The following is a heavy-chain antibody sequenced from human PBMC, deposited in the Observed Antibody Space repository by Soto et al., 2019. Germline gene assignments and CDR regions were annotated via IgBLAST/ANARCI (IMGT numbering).Heavy chain of an antibody. Sequence: QLQLQESGPGLVEPSETLSLTCTVSGGSITTSGYYWGWIRQPPGKGLEWIGTISYSGNTYYNPSLKSRVTISVDTSKNQFSLKLNSVTAADTAVYFCARLTIAVSGRVPDYWGQGTLVTVSS. CDR2: ISYSGNT. D-gene: IGHD6-19*01. CDR1: GGSITTSGYY. J-gene: IGHJ4*02. CDR3: ARLTIAVSGRVPDY. V-gene: IGHV4-39*01.